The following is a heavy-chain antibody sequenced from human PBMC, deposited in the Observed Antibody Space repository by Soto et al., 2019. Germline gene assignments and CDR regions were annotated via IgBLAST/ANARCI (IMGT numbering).Heavy chain of an antibody. CDR3: ARLIHCKTTSCYFDY. CDR2: VYYSGTT. D-gene: IGHD2-2*01. Sequence: SETLSLTCTVSGGSISSGGYYWSRIRQPPGKGLEWIGSVYYSGTTYYNPSLKSRVTISGDTSKNQFSLKLSSVTAADTAVFYCARLIHCKTTSCYFDYWGQGTLVTVSS. J-gene: IGHJ4*02. CDR1: GGSISSGGYY. V-gene: IGHV4-39*01.